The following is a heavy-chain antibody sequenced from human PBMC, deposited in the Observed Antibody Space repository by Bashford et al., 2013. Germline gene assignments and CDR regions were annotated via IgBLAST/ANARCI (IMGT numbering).Heavy chain of an antibody. D-gene: IGHD2-2*01. CDR1: GGSISSSSYY. Sequence: SETLSLTCTVSGGSISSSSYYWGWIRQPPGKGLEWIGSIYYSGSTYYNPSLKSRVTISVDTSKNQFSLKLSSVTAADTAVYYCARVKYVPDWYFDLWGRGTLVTVSS. CDR2: IYYSGST. CDR3: ARVKYVPDWYFDL. V-gene: IGHV4-39*07. J-gene: IGHJ2*01.